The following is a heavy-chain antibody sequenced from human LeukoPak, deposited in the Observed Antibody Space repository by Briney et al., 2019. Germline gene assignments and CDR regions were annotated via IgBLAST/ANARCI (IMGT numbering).Heavy chain of an antibody. Sequence: TPGGSLRLSCAASGFTFSSYSMNWVRQAPGKGLEWVSSISSSSSYIYYADSVKGRFTISRDNAKNSLYLQMNSPRAEDTAVYYCARAGASYDAFDIWGQGTMVTVSS. V-gene: IGHV3-21*01. CDR2: ISSSSSYI. CDR3: ARAGASYDAFDI. CDR1: GFTFSSYS. J-gene: IGHJ3*02. D-gene: IGHD4/OR15-4a*01.